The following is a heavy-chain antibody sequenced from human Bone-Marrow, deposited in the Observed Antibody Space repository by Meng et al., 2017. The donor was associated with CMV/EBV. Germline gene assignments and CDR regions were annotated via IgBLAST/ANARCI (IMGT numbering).Heavy chain of an antibody. V-gene: IGHV1-18*01. Sequence: ASVKVSCKASGYTFTSYGISWVRQAPGQGLEWMGWISAYNGNTNYAQKLQGRVTMTTDTSTSTAYMELRSLRSDDTAVYYCARDRISGLTGDRGENWVDPWGQGTLVTVSS. J-gene: IGHJ5*02. CDR3: ARDRISGLTGDRGENWVDP. CDR1: GYTFTSYG. CDR2: ISAYNGNT. D-gene: IGHD7-27*01.